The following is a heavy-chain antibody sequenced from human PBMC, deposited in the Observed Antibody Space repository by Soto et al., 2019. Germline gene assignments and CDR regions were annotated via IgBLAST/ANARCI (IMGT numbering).Heavy chain of an antibody. CDR2: ISHGGTT. D-gene: IGHD1-1*01. Sequence: QVQLQESGPGLVKPSGTLSLTCGVSSGSISSSNWWSWVRQPPGRGLERIGEISHGGTTNYNPSLESRVTMSLDKSRNQFSLKLSSVTAADTAVYYCATQTYSYNWHRWGQGTLVTVSS. V-gene: IGHV4-4*02. CDR3: ATQTYSYNWHR. CDR1: SGSISSSNW. J-gene: IGHJ5*02.